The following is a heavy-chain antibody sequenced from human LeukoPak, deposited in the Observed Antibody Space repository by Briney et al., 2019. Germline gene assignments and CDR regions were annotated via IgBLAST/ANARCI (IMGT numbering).Heavy chain of an antibody. Sequence: GASVKVSCKVSGYTLTELSMHWVRQAPGQGLEWMGWINTNTGNPTYAQGFTGRFVFSLDTSVSTAYLQISSLKAEDTAVYYCARGVAAAGTGVDYWGQGTLVTVSS. J-gene: IGHJ4*02. CDR2: INTNTGNP. D-gene: IGHD6-13*01. CDR1: GYTLTELS. V-gene: IGHV7-4-1*02. CDR3: ARGVAAAGTGVDY.